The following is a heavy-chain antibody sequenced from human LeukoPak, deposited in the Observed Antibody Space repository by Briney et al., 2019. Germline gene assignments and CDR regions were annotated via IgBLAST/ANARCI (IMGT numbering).Heavy chain of an antibody. CDR2: ISAYNGNT. D-gene: IGHD3-3*01. Sequence: GASVKVSCKASGYTFTRNYMHWVRQAPGQGLEWMGWISAYNGNTNYAQKLQGRVTMTTDTSTSTAYMELRSLRSDDTAVYYCARDSYDFWSGSHGYMDVWGKGTTVTVSS. V-gene: IGHV1-18*04. J-gene: IGHJ6*03. CDR3: ARDSYDFWSGSHGYMDV. CDR1: GYTFTRNY.